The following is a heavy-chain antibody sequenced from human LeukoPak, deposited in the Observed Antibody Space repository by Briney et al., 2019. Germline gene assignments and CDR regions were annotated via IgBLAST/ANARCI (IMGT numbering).Heavy chain of an antibody. J-gene: IGHJ4*02. Sequence: GGSLRLSCAASGFTFSNYWMSWVRQAPRKGLEWVAIINEDGSTKYYVDSLKGRFVISRDNAKNSLYLQMSGLRADDTAVYYCAKGPLRGTAAAIDYWGQGTLVTVSS. D-gene: IGHD2-2*01. CDR1: GFTFSNYW. V-gene: IGHV3-7*03. CDR3: AKGPLRGTAAAIDY. CDR2: INEDGSTK.